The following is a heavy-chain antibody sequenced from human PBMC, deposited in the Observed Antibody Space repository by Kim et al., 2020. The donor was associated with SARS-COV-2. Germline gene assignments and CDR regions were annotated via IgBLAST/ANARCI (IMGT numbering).Heavy chain of an antibody. CDR2: ISSSSSYI. V-gene: IGHV3-21*01. D-gene: IGHD5-18*01. Sequence: GGSLRLSCAASGFTFSSYSMNWVRQAPGKGLEWVSSISSSSSYIYYADSVKGRFTISRDNAKNSLYLQMNSLRAEDTAVYYCARAFEGSGIQLWRPTGSDGRDDYWGQGTLVTVSS. CDR1: GFTFSSYS. CDR3: ARAFEGSGIQLWRPTGSDGRDDY. J-gene: IGHJ4*02.